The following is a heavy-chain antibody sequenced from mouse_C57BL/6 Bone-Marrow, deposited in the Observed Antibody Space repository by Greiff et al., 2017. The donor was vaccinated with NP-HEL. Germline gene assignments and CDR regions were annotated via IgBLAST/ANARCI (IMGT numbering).Heavy chain of an antibody. CDR2: IYPRSGNT. D-gene: IGHD1-1*02. CDR3: ARVVRRAWFAY. Sequence: QVQLKQSGAELARPGASVKLSCKASGYTFTSYGISWVKQRTGQGLEWIGEIYPRSGNTYYNEKFKGKATLTADKSSSTAYMELRSLTSEDSAVYFCARVVRRAWFAYWGQGTLVTVSA. J-gene: IGHJ3*01. V-gene: IGHV1-81*01. CDR1: GYTFTSYG.